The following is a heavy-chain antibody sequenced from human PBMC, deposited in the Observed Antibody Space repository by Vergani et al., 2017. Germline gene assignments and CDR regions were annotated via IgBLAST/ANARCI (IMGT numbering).Heavy chain of an antibody. Sequence: QVQLHESGPGLVKPSATLSLICSVSGVSMHSGSFYWTWIRETAERGLEWMGRVYPSRTTNYNPSLNGRVTIFVDKSKTFLSLRLNSVTAADTAVYYCARGETRTYCFDPWGQGTLVTVSS. J-gene: IGHJ5*02. CDR3: ARGETRTYCFDP. CDR1: GVSMHSGSFY. CDR2: VYPSRTT. V-gene: IGHV4-61*02. D-gene: IGHD1-26*01.